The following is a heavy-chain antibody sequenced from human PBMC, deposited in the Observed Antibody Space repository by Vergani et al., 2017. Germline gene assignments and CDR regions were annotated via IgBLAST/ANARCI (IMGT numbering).Heavy chain of an antibody. J-gene: IGHJ6*02. CDR1: GDSLRGHY. D-gene: IGHD2-2*01. V-gene: IGHV4-34*02. CDR2: INHSGGT. Sequence: QVQLRQWGAGLVKPSETLSLTCGIYGDSLRGHYWSWIRQSPGKGLEWIGQINHSGGTNYNPSLKSRVTISQDASKSQFSLKLSSVTAADTAVYYCARGSGGYCSSTSCYHYYYGMDVWGQGTTVTVSS. CDR3: ARGSGGYCSSTSCYHYYYGMDV.